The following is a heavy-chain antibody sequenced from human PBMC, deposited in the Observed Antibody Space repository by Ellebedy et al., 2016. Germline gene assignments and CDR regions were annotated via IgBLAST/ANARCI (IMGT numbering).Heavy chain of an antibody. V-gene: IGHV3-11*01. CDR3: AKDLVPAGVGGMDV. Sequence: GESLKISXATSGFTFSDYYMSWIRQAPGKGLEWISYICSSGRTIYYADSVMGRFTISRDNAKRSLYLQMNSLRAEDTAVYYCAKDLVPAGVGGMDVWGQGTTVTVSS. J-gene: IGHJ6*02. D-gene: IGHD2-2*01. CDR2: ICSSGRTI. CDR1: GFTFSDYY.